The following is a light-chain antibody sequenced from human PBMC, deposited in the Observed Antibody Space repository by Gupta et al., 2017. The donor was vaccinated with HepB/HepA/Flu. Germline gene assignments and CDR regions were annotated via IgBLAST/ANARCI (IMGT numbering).Light chain of an antibody. CDR3: QQYGSSTGFT. J-gene: IGKJ3*01. CDR1: QSVISNY. Sequence: EIVLTQSPDTVSLSPGERASLSCRASQSVISNYLAWYQQKPGQAPRLLIYGASSRATGIPDRFSGSGSGTDFTLTISRREPEEFAVYFCQQYGSSTGFTFGPGTKVDIK. V-gene: IGKV3-20*01. CDR2: GAS.